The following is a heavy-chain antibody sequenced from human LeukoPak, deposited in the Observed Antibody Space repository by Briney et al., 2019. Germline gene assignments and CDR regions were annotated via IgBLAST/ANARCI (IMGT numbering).Heavy chain of an antibody. D-gene: IGHD6-19*01. J-gene: IGHJ4*02. Sequence: GGSLRLSCAASGFTFSSYWMSWVRQAPGKGLEWVANIKQDGSEKYYVDSVKGRFTISRDNAKNSLYLQMNSLRAEDTAVYYRARDPLAVAGPFDYWGQGTLVTVSS. CDR1: GFTFSSYW. CDR3: ARDPLAVAGPFDY. CDR2: IKQDGSEK. V-gene: IGHV3-7*01.